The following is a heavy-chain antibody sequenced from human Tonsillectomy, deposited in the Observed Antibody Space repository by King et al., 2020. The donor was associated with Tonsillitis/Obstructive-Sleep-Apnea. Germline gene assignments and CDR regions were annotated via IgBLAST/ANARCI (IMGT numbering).Heavy chain of an antibody. D-gene: IGHD5-18*01. CDR2: ISYSEST. CDR3: ARHAIGLQLWSNNNWFDP. Sequence: LQLQESGPGLVKPSETLSLTCTVSGGSISSSSYYWGWIRQPPGKGLEWIGSISYSESTYYNPSLKSRVTISVDTSKNQFSLKLSSVTAADTAVYYCARHAIGLQLWSNNNWFDPWGQGTLVTVSS. V-gene: IGHV4-39*01. CDR1: GGSISSSSYY. J-gene: IGHJ5*02.